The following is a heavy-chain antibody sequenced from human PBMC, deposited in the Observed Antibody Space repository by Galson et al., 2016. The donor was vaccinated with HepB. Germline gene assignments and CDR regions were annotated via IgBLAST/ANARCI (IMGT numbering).Heavy chain of an antibody. J-gene: IGHJ4*02. CDR2: INPSGGSR. Sequence: SVKVSCKASGYILTSYYIHWVRQAPGQGLEWMGIINPSGGSRTYAQKFQGRVTMTRDTSTSTVYMELSSLRSEDTAVNYCARGGYGDYLGYWGQGTLVTVSS. D-gene: IGHD4-17*01. CDR3: ARGGYGDYLGY. V-gene: IGHV1-46*01. CDR1: GYILTSYY.